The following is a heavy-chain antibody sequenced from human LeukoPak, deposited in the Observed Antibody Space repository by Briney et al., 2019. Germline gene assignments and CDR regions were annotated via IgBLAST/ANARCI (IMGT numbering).Heavy chain of an antibody. CDR3: AKTDYSNVGYYFDC. J-gene: IGHJ4*02. Sequence: GGSLRLSCAASGFTFSSYAMSWVRQAPGKGLEWVSAISGSGGSTYYADSVKGRFTISRDNSKNTLYLQMYSLRAEDTAVYYCAKTDYSNVGYYFDCWGQGTLVTVSS. V-gene: IGHV3-23*01. D-gene: IGHD4-4*01. CDR2: ISGSGGST. CDR1: GFTFSSYA.